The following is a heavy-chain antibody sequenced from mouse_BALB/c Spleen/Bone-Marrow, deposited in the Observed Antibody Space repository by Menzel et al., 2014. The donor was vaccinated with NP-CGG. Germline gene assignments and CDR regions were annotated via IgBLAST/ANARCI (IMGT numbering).Heavy chain of an antibody. V-gene: IGHV4-1*02. CDR2: INPESSTI. Sequence: EVLLVESGGGLVQPGGSLKLSCAASGFDFSRYWMSWVRQAPGKGLEWTGEINPESSTINYTPSLKDKFIISRDNAKNTLYLQMSKVRSEDTALYYCARLNYYGKLFVWGAGTTVTVSS. J-gene: IGHJ1*01. D-gene: IGHD1-1*01. CDR1: GFDFSRYW. CDR3: ARLNYYGKLFV.